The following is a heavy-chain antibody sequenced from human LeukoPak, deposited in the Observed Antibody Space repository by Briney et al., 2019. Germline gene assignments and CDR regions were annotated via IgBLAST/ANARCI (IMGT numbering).Heavy chain of an antibody. Sequence: PGGSLRLSCAASGFTFSSYSMNWVRQAPGKGLEWVSYISSASSTIFYADSVKGRFTISRDNAKNSLYLHMSSLRAGDTAIYYCARDNYTPEVGIDFWGQGTLVTVSS. CDR3: ARDNYTPEVGIDF. J-gene: IGHJ4*02. CDR2: ISSASSTI. D-gene: IGHD3-3*01. V-gene: IGHV3-48*01. CDR1: GFTFSSYS.